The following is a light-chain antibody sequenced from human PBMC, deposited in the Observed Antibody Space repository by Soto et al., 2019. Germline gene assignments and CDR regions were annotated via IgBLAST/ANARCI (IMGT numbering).Light chain of an antibody. Sequence: DIQMTQSPSSLSASVGDRVTITCRASQSITNYLNWYQQRPGKAPKLLIYAASSLQSGVPSRFSGSGFGTDFTLTITSLQPEDFATYYCQPSYSTIGYTFGQGTKV. CDR3: QPSYSTIGYT. CDR1: QSITNY. CDR2: AAS. V-gene: IGKV1-39*01. J-gene: IGKJ2*01.